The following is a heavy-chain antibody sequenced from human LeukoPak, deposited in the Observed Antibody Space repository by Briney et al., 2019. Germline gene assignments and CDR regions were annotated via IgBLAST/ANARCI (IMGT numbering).Heavy chain of an antibody. CDR1: GFTFSSYA. J-gene: IGHJ5*02. CDR2: ISDSGGST. CDR3: AKEEGSRYCSSTSCYKYNWFDP. Sequence: PGGSLRLSCAASGFTFSSYAMSWVRQAPGKGLEWVSAISDSGGSTYYADSVKGRFTISRDNSKNTLYLQMNSLRAEDTAVYYCAKEEGSRYCSSTSCYKYNWFDPWGQGTLVTVSS. V-gene: IGHV3-23*01. D-gene: IGHD2-2*01.